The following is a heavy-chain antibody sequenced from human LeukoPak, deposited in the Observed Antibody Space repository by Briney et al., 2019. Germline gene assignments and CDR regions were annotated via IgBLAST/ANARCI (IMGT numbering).Heavy chain of an antibody. CDR1: GFTFDDYT. D-gene: IGHD5-12*01. V-gene: IGHV3-43*01. J-gene: IGHJ4*02. CDR2: ISWDGGST. Sequence: GGSLRLSCAASGFTFDDYTMHWVRQAPGKGLEWVSRISWDGGSTYYADSVKGRFTISRDNSKNSLYLQMNSLRTEDTALYYCAKDIEWLRLGHGVDYWGQGTLVTVSS. CDR3: AKDIEWLRLGHGVDY.